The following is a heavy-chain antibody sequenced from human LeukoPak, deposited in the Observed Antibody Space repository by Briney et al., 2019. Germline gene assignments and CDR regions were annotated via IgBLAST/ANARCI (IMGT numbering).Heavy chain of an antibody. D-gene: IGHD6-13*01. CDR3: ARDSRVYYYYGMDV. CDR2: ISSSSSYI. Sequence: PGGSLRLSCAASGFTFSSYSMNWVRQAPGKGLEWVSSISSSSSYIYYADSVKGRFTISRDNAKNSLYLQMNSLRAEDTAVYYCARDSRVYYYYGMDVWGQGTTVTVSS. V-gene: IGHV3-21*01. J-gene: IGHJ6*02. CDR1: GFTFSSYS.